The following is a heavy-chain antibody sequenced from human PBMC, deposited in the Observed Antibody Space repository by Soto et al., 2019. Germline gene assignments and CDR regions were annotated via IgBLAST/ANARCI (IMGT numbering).Heavy chain of an antibody. J-gene: IGHJ2*01. CDR2: IIPIFGTA. V-gene: IGHV1-69*01. Sequence: VQLGQCGAEVKKPGASVKVSCKASGGTFSSYAISWVRQAPGQGLEWMGGIIPIFGTANYAQKFQGRVTITADESTSTAYMELSSLRSEDTAVYYCARVPYGGVTNWYFDLWGRGTLVTVSS. CDR1: GGTFSSYA. CDR3: ARVPYGGVTNWYFDL. D-gene: IGHD4-17*01.